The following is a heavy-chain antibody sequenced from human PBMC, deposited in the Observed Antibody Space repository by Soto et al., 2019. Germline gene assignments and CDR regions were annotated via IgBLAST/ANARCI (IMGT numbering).Heavy chain of an antibody. CDR3: AKKGVAAAGTSGYYFDY. J-gene: IGHJ4*02. D-gene: IGHD6-13*01. CDR1: GFIFSSYA. CDR2: IGGSGVST. V-gene: IGHV3-23*01. Sequence: EVQLLESGGGLVQPGGSLRLSCAASGFIFSSYAMSWVRQAPGKGLEWVSAIGGSGVSTYYADSVKGRFTISRDNSKTTLFRQMNSLRAEDTAVYYCAKKGVAAAGTSGYYFDYWGQGTLVTVSS.